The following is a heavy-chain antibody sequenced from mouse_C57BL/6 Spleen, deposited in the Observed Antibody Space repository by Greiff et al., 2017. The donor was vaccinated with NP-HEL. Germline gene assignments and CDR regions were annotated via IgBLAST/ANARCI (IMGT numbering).Heavy chain of an antibody. D-gene: IGHD2-5*01. CDR2: ISYDGSN. V-gene: IGHV3-6*01. CDR1: GYSITSGYY. Sequence: EVHLVESGPGLVKPSQSLSLTCSVTGYSITSGYYWNWIRQFPGNKLEWMGYISYDGSNNYNPSLKNRISITRDTSKNQFFLKLNSVTTEDTATYYCAREGYSNYEECFDYWGQGTTLTVSS. J-gene: IGHJ2*01. CDR3: AREGYSNYEECFDY.